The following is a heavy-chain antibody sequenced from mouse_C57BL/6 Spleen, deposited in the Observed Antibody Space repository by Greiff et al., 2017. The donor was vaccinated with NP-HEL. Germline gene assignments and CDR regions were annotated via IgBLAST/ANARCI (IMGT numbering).Heavy chain of an antibody. J-gene: IGHJ3*01. V-gene: IGHV1-82*01. D-gene: IGHD1-1*01. Sequence: VQLQQSGPELVKPGASVKISCKASGYAFSSSWMNWVKQRPGKGLEWIGRIYPGDGDTNYNGKFKGKATLTADKSSSTAYMQLSSLTSEDSAVYFCARNYGSIPVAYWGQGTLVTVSA. CDR1: GYAFSSSW. CDR2: IYPGDGDT. CDR3: ARNYGSIPVAY.